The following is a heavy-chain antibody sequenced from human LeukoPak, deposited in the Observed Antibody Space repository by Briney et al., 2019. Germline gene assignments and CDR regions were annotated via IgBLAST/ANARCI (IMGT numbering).Heavy chain of an antibody. J-gene: IGHJ4*02. V-gene: IGHV3-30*18. CDR3: AKDDGAVTDY. CDR2: ISYDGSKK. Sequence: PGGSLRLSCAASGFTFSTHGMHWVGQAPGKGLDWVAVISYDGSKKFYADSVKGRFTISRDNSKNTAYLQMNILRLEDTAVYYCAKDDGAVTDYWGQGALVTVSS. D-gene: IGHD6-19*01. CDR1: GFTFSTHG.